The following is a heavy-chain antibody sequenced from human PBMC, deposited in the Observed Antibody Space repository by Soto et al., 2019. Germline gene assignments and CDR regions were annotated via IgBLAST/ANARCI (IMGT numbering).Heavy chain of an antibody. J-gene: IGHJ4*02. CDR3: ARHTPAISISDH. D-gene: IGHD2-15*01. Sequence: PSETLSLTCTVSGGSISSSSYYWGWIRQPPWKGLEWIGSIYYSGSTYYNPSLKSRVTISVDTSKNQFSLKLSSVTAADTAVYYCARHTPAISISDHWGQGTLVTVSS. CDR1: GGSISSSSYY. V-gene: IGHV4-39*01. CDR2: IYYSGST.